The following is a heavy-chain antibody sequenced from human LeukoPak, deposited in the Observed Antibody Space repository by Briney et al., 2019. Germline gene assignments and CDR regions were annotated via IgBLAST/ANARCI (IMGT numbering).Heavy chain of an antibody. J-gene: IGHJ4*02. Sequence: PGGSLRLSCAASGFTVSSNYMSWVRQAPGKGLEWVSFIRSSSSYIYYADSVKGRFTISRDNANNSLYLQMNSLRAEDTAVYYCARKYTGTYSRDLYFDYWGQGTLVTVSS. D-gene: IGHD1-26*01. CDR1: GFTVSSNY. CDR2: IRSSSSYI. CDR3: ARKYTGTYSRDLYFDY. V-gene: IGHV3-21*01.